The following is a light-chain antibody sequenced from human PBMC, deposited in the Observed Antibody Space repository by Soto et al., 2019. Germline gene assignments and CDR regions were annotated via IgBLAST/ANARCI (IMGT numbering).Light chain of an antibody. V-gene: IGKV3-15*01. CDR3: QQYNNWPPKQYT. Sequence: EIVMTQSPATLSVSPGERATLACRASQSVCSSLAWYQHKPGQAPRLLIYGAATRATSIPARFSASGSGTEYSLTNSSLQSEDFAVYYCQQYNNWPPKQYTFGQGTKLEIK. CDR2: GAA. J-gene: IGKJ2*01. CDR1: QSVCSS.